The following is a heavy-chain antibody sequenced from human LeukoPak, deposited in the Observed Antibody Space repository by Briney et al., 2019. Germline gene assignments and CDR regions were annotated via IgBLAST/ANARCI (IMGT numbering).Heavy chain of an antibody. D-gene: IGHD3-9*01. CDR1: GFTFSSYR. CDR3: ARMYYDILTGTTQAFDY. J-gene: IGHJ4*02. CDR2: ISSSSSYI. Sequence: PGGSLRLSCAASGFTFSSYRMNWVRQAPGKGLEWVSSISSSSSYIYYADSVKGRFTISRDNAKNSLYLQMNSLRAEDTAVYYCARMYYDILTGTTQAFDYWGQGTLVTVSS. V-gene: IGHV3-21*01.